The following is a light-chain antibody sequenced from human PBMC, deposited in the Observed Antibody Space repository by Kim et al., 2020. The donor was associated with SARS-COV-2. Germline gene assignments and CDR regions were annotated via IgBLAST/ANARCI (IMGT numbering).Light chain of an antibody. J-gene: IGLJ7*01. CDR2: GKN. V-gene: IGLV3-19*01. CDR3: NSRDSSGNHAV. Sequence: ALGQTVRITCQGDSLRIYYASWYQQKPGQAPVIVIYGKNNRPSGIPDRFSGSSSGNTASLTITGAQAEDEADYYCNSRDSSGNHAVFGGGTQLTVL. CDR1: SLRIYY.